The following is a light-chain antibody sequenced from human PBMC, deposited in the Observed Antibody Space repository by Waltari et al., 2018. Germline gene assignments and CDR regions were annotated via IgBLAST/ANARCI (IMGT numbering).Light chain of an antibody. V-gene: IGLV2-14*03. J-gene: IGLJ2*01. CDR1: SSDVGCYHF. Sequence: QSALTQPASVSGSPGQSITISCPGTSSDVGCYHFVPWYQQHPGKAPKLMIYDVSNRPSGVSNRFSGSKSGNTASLTISGLQAEDEADYYCSSYTSSSVVVFGGGTKLTVL. CDR3: SSYTSSSVVV. CDR2: DVS.